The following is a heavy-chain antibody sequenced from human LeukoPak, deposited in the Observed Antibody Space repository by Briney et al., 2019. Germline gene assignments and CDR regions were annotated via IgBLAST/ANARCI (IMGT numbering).Heavy chain of an antibody. CDR1: GFTFSSYA. D-gene: IGHD6-13*01. J-gene: IGHJ4*02. Sequence: GRSLRLSCAASGFTFSSYAMHWVRQAPGKGLEWVAVISYDGSNKYYADSVKGRFTISRDNSKNTLYLQMNSLRAEDTAVYYCASRGPYYSSSWESPFDYWGQGTLVTVSS. CDR2: ISYDGSNK. V-gene: IGHV3-30-3*01. CDR3: ASRGPYYSSSWESPFDY.